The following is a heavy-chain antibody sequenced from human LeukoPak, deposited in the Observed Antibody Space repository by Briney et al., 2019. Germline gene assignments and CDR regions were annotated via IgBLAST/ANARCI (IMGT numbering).Heavy chain of an antibody. Sequence: GGSLRLSCAASGFTFSSYAMSWVRQAPGKGLEWVAVISYDGSNKYYADSVKGRFTISRDNSKNTLYLQMNSLRAEDTAVYYCARDDSSGGAEYFQHWGQGTLVTVSS. D-gene: IGHD3-22*01. CDR2: ISYDGSNK. J-gene: IGHJ1*01. CDR3: ARDDSSGGAEYFQH. CDR1: GFTFSSYA. V-gene: IGHV3-30-3*01.